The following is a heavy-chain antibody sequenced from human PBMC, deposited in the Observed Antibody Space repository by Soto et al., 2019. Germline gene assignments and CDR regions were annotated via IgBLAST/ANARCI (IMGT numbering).Heavy chain of an antibody. CDR1: GGSFSGYY. CDR2: INHSGST. V-gene: IGHV4-34*01. D-gene: IGHD3-22*01. CDR3: AIQAETYYYDSSGYQ. J-gene: IGHJ4*02. Sequence: QVQLQQWGAGLLKPSETLSLTCAVYGGSFSGYYWSWIRQPPGKGLEWIGEINHSGSTNYNPSLKSRVTISVDTSKNRFSLKLSSVTAADTAVYYCAIQAETYYYDSSGYQWGQGTLVTVSS.